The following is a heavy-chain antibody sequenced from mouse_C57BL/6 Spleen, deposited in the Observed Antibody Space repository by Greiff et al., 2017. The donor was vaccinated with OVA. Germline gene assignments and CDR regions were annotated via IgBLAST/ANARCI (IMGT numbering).Heavy chain of an antibody. CDR1: GYTFTSYW. CDR2: IDPSDSYT. V-gene: IGHV1-69*01. J-gene: IGHJ4*01. Sequence: VQLQQPGAELVMPGASVKLSCKASGYTFTSYWMHWVKQRPGQGLEWIGEIDPSDSYTNYNQKFKGKSTLTVDKSSSTAYMQLSSLTSEDSAVYYCARMCYYAMDYWGQGTSVTVSS. CDR3: ARMCYYAMDY.